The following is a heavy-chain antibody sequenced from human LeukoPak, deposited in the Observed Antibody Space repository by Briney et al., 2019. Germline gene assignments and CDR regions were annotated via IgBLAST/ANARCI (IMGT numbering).Heavy chain of an antibody. V-gene: IGHV1-8*01. J-gene: IGHJ4*02. CDR3: ARGRSSWYGIAY. CDR1: GYTFTSYD. Sequence: ASVKVSCKASGYTFTSYDINWVRQATGQGLERMGWMNPNSGNTGYAQKFQGRVTMTRNTSISTAYMELSSLRSEDTAVYYCARGRSSWYGIAYWGQGTLVTVSS. CDR2: MNPNSGNT. D-gene: IGHD6-13*01.